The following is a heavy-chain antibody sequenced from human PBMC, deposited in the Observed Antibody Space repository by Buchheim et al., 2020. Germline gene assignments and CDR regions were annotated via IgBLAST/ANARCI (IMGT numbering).Heavy chain of an antibody. CDR2: IYHSGST. V-gene: IGHV4-30-2*01. CDR1: GGSIGSGGYS. J-gene: IGHJ6*02. CDR3: ASSNMITFGGVTHMDV. D-gene: IGHD3-16*01. Sequence: QLQLQESGSGLVKPSQTLSLTCAVSGGSIGSGGYSWSWIRQPPGKGLEWIGYIYHSGSTYYNPSLKSRVTISVDRSKNQFSLKLSSVTAADTAVYYCASSNMITFGGVTHMDVWGQGTT.